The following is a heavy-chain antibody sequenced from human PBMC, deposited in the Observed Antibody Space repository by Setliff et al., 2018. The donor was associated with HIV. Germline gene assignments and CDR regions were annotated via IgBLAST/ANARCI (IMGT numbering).Heavy chain of an antibody. V-gene: IGHV1-18*01. J-gene: IGHJ6*03. D-gene: IGHD3-3*01. CDR2: ISAYNGNT. CDR1: GYTFTSYG. Sequence: ASVKVSCKASGYTFTSYGISWVRQAPGQGLEWMGWISAYNGNTHYAQRLQGRVTMTTDTSTRKAYMELRSLRSDDTAVYYCARQFLDWSNDYYSRYYMDVWGKGTTVTVSS. CDR3: ARQFLDWSNDYYSRYYMDV.